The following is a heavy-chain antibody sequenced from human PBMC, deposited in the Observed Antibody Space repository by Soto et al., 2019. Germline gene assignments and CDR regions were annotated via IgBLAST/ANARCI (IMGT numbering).Heavy chain of an antibody. J-gene: IGHJ6*02. CDR1: GLTFSSYW. D-gene: IGHD6-25*01. CDR3: ARAIGFYGMDV. Sequence: GGSLRLSCAASGLTFSSYWMHWVRQAPGKGLVWVSRINSDGSSTDYADSVKGRFTTSRDNAKNTLYLQMNSLGGEDTAVYYCARAIGFYGMDVWGQGTTVTVSS. CDR2: INSDGSST. V-gene: IGHV3-74*01.